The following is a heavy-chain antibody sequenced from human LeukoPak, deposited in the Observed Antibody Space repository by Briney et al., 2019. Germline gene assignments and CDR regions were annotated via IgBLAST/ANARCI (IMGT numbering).Heavy chain of an antibody. V-gene: IGHV1-2*06. CDR2: ISPKSGGT. D-gene: IGHD3-22*01. Sequence: ASVKVSCKASGYTFTSYDINWVRQAPGQGLEWMGRISPKSGGTNYAQKFQGRVTMTRDTSISTAYMELNGLRSDDTAVYYCARVEDRGFDPWGQGTLVTVSS. CDR1: GYTFTSYD. J-gene: IGHJ5*02. CDR3: ARVEDRGFDP.